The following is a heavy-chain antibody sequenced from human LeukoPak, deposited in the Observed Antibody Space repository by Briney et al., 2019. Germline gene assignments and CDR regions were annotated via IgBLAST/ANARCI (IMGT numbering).Heavy chain of an antibody. CDR2: ISSTGSII. CDR3: ARDPLGYTQYYFDY. V-gene: IGHV3-11*04. CDR1: TFAFNNYY. Sequence: PGESLRLSCTASTFAFNNYYMSWIRQAPGKGLEWLSYISSTGSIIYYADSVKGRFTISRDNAKNSLYLQMKSLRVEDTAVYYCARDPLGYTQYYFDYWGQGTLVTVSS. J-gene: IGHJ4*02. D-gene: IGHD5-18*01.